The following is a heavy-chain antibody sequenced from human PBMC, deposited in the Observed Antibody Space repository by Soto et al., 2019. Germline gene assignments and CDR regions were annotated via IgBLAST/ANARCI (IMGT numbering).Heavy chain of an antibody. CDR1: GGAISGGAYY. Sequence: SETMSLTCTVSGGAISGGAYYWSWIPEHPGKGLEWIRYIYYSGSTYYTPSLKSLVTISVDTSKNQFSLKLSSVTAADTAVYYCAREISAVVVPAAIQGWFDPWGQGTLVTSPQ. CDR2: IYYSGST. V-gene: IGHV4-31*01. CDR3: AREISAVVVPAAIQGWFDP. D-gene: IGHD2-2*02. J-gene: IGHJ5*02.